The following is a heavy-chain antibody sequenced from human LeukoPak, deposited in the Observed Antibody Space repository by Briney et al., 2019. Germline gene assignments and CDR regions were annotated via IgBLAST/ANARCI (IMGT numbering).Heavy chain of an antibody. CDR1: GFTFSSYG. CDR3: AKNNGGSGYSAADY. Sequence: PGGSLRLSCAASGFTFSSYGMHWVRQAPGKGLEWVAVIWYDGSNEYYADSVKGRFTISRDNSKTTLYVQMNSLRAEDTAVYYCAKNNGGSGYSAADYWGQGTLVIVSS. CDR2: IWYDGSNE. V-gene: IGHV3-33*06. D-gene: IGHD2-15*01. J-gene: IGHJ4*02.